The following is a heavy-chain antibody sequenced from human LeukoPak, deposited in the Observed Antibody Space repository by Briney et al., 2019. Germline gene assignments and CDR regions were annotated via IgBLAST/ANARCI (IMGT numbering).Heavy chain of an antibody. CDR3: ARGRPFYDSSGYYSGNWFDP. CDR2: IYYSGST. J-gene: IGHJ5*02. Sequence: PSETLSLTCTVSGGSISSYYWSWIRQPPGKGLEWIGYIYYSGSTNYNPSLKSRVTISVDTSKNQFSLKLSSVTAADTAVYYCARGRPFYDSSGYYSGNWFDPWGQGTLVTVSS. CDR1: GGSISSYY. D-gene: IGHD3-22*01. V-gene: IGHV4-59*01.